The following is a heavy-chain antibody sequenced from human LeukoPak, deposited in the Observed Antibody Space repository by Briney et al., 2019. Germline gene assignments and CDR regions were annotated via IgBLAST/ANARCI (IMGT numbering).Heavy chain of an antibody. CDR3: AIDYGDYAVVY. CDR2: IIPIFGTA. D-gene: IGHD4-17*01. CDR1: GGTFSSYA. V-gene: IGHV1-69*13. J-gene: IGHJ4*02. Sequence: ASVKVSCKASGGTFSSYAISWVRQAPGQGLEWMGGIIPIFGTANYAQTFQGRVTITADESTSTAYMELSSLRSEDTAVYYCAIDYGDYAVVYWGQGTLVTVSS.